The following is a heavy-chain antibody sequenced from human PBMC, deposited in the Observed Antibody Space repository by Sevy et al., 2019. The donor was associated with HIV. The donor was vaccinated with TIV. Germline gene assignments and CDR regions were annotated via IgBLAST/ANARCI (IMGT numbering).Heavy chain of an antibody. V-gene: IGHV1-2*02. CDR1: GYMFTDFY. J-gene: IGHJ6*02. Sequence: VKVSCKSTGYMFTDFYINWVRLAPGQGLEWVGWINPDNGDTDYGQKFQGRVTMTRDTSLSSAYMELSSLRSDDTAIYYCARNLAIFGVQNGLDVWGQGTSVTVSS. D-gene: IGHD3-3*01. CDR2: INPDNGDT. CDR3: ARNLAIFGVQNGLDV.